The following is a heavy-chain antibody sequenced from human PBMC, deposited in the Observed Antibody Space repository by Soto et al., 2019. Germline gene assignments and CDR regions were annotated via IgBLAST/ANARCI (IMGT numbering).Heavy chain of an antibody. V-gene: IGHV3-23*01. CDR2: ISGSGGST. Sequence: GGSLRLSCAASGFTFSSYAMSWVRQAPGKGLEWVSAISGSGGSTYYADSVKGRFTISRDNSKNTLYLQMNSLRAEDTAVYYCAKDSGGIEMATAMGDDAFDIWGQGTMVTISS. J-gene: IGHJ3*02. CDR1: GFTFSSYA. D-gene: IGHD5-18*01. CDR3: AKDSGGIEMATAMGDDAFDI.